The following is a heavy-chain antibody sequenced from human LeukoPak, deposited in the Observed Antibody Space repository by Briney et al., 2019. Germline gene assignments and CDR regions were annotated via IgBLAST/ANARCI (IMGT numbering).Heavy chain of an antibody. Sequence: GESLKISCKGSGYSFTSYWIGWVRQMPGKGLEWMGIIYPGDSDTRYSPSFQGQVTISADKSISTAYLQWSSLKASDTAMYYCARLGRYFDWLTTEDPYYFDHWGQGTLVTVSS. CDR3: ARLGRYFDWLTTEDPYYFDH. CDR1: GYSFTSYW. J-gene: IGHJ4*02. CDR2: IYPGDSDT. D-gene: IGHD3-9*01. V-gene: IGHV5-51*01.